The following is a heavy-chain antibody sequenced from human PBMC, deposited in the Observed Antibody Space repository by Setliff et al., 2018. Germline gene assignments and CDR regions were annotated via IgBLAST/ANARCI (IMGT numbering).Heavy chain of an antibody. CDR3: AREGVDIRSSTDYRYYMDV. J-gene: IGHJ6*03. D-gene: IGHD5-12*01. V-gene: IGHV1-69*05. CDR2: TIPMFGSA. CDR1: GGTFRSYG. Sequence: SVKVSCKASGGTFRSYGISWVRQAPGQGPEWMGGTIPMFGSANYAQKFQGRVTIITDEFTGTAYMELSSLRTEDTAVYYCAREGVDIRSSTDYRYYMDVWGKGTTVTVS.